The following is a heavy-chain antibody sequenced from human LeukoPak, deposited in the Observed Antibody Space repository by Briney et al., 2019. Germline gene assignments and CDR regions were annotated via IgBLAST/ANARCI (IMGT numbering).Heavy chain of an antibody. D-gene: IGHD2-2*01. V-gene: IGHV3-66*01. J-gene: IGHJ4*02. CDR3: ARDPDIVVVPAAKGY. Sequence: QPGGSLRLSCAASGFTVSSNYMSWVRQAPGKGLERVSIIYDGGSTYYADSVKGRFTISRDNAKNSLYLQMNSLRAEDTAVYYCARDPDIVVVPAAKGYWGQGTLVAVSS. CDR2: IYDGGST. CDR1: GFTVSSNY.